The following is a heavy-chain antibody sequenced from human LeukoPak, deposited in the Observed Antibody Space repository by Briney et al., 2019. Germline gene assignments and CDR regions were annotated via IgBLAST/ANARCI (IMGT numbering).Heavy chain of an antibody. CDR1: GFTVISNY. J-gene: IGHJ4*02. D-gene: IGHD1-26*01. CDR3: ARLKLVGAFDY. CDR2: IYRGGNT. Sequence: PGGSLRLSCGASGFTVISNYMSWVRQAPGKGLEWVSIIYRGGNTHYADSVRGRFTISRDSSKNTLYLQMNSLRAEDTAVYYCARLKLVGAFDYWGQGTLVTVSS. V-gene: IGHV3-53*01.